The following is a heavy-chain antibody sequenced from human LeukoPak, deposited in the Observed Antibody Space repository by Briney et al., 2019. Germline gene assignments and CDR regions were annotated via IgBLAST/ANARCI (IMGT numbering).Heavy chain of an antibody. J-gene: IGHJ4*02. CDR1: GFTFSSYA. CDR2: ISGSGGST. V-gene: IGHV3-23*01. Sequence: PGGSLRLSPAAPGFTFSSYAMSSVRQTLGEGLEWVSAISGSGGSTYYADSVKGRFTISRDNSKNTLYLQMNSLRAEDTAVYYCAKRGSYSSSPRYYFDYWGQGTLVTVSS. CDR3: AKRGSYSSSPRYYFDY. D-gene: IGHD6-6*01.